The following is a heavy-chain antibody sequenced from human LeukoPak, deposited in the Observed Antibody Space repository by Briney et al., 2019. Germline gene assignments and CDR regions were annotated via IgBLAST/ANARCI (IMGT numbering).Heavy chain of an antibody. CDR3: ARVAAKTVDY. J-gene: IGHJ4*02. D-gene: IGHD6-25*01. CDR2: IYYSGST. CDR1: GGSISRSSYY. V-gene: IGHV4-39*07. Sequence: SETLSLTCTVSGGSISRSSYYWGWIRQPPGKGLERIGNIYYSGSTNYNPSLKSRVTISVDMSKNQFSLKLSSVTAADTAVYYCARVAAKTVDYWGQGTLVTVSS.